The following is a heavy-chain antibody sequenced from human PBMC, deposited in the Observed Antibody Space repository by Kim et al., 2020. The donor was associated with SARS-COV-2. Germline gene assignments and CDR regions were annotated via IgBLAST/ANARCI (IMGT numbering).Heavy chain of an antibody. CDR2: INHSGST. Sequence: SETLSLTCAVYGGSFSGYYWSWIRQPPGKGLEWIGEINHSGSTNYNPSLKSRVTISVDTSKNQFSLKLSSVTAADTAVYYCARARYYDFWSDHIGGWFDPWGQGTLVTVSS. CDR3: ARARYYDFWSDHIGGWFDP. D-gene: IGHD3-3*01. CDR1: GGSFSGYY. V-gene: IGHV4-34*01. J-gene: IGHJ5*02.